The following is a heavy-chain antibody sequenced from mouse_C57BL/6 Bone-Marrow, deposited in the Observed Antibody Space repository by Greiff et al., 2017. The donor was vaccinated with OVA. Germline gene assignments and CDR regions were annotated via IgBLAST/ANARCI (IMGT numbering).Heavy chain of an antibody. CDR1: GFNIKDDY. Sequence: EVKVVESGAELVRPGASVKLSCTASGFNIKDDYMHWVKQRPEQGLEWIGWIDPENGDTEYASKFQGKATITADTSSNTAYLQLSSLTSEDTAVYYCTTIVAFDYWGQGTTLTVSS. V-gene: IGHV14-4*01. CDR2: IDPENGDT. J-gene: IGHJ2*01. CDR3: TTIVAFDY. D-gene: IGHD1-1*01.